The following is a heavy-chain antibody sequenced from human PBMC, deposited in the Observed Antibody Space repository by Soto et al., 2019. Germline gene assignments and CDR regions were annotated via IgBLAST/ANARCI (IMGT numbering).Heavy chain of an antibody. J-gene: IGHJ3*02. CDR2: IRSKANSYAT. Sequence: PGGSLRLSCAASGFTFSGSAMHWVRQASGKGLEWVGRIRSKANSYATAYAASVKGRFTISRDDSKNTVYLQMNSLKTEDTAVYYCTRRSDYYGSGSYYVIRAFDIWGQGTMVTVSS. D-gene: IGHD3-10*01. CDR3: TRRSDYYGSGSYYVIRAFDI. V-gene: IGHV3-73*01. CDR1: GFTFSGSA.